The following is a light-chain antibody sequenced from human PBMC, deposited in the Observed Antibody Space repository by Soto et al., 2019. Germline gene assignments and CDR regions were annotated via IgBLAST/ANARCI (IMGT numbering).Light chain of an antibody. CDR3: QSYDSSLSGFVV. V-gene: IGLV1-40*01. CDR1: SSNIGAGCD. CDR2: GNS. J-gene: IGLJ2*01. Sequence: QLVLTQPPSVSGAPGQRVTISCTGSSSNIGAGCDVHWYQQLPGTAPKLLIYGNSNGPSGVPDRFSGSKSGTSASLAITGLQAEDEADYYCQSYDSSLSGFVVFGGGTQLTVL.